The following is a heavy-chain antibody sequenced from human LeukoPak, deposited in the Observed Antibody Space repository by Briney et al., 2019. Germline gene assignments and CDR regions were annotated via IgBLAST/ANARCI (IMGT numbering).Heavy chain of an antibody. D-gene: IGHD3-9*01. V-gene: IGHV1-8*01. CDR3: ARGLLRRYFDWFTAPTPYYFDY. J-gene: IGHJ4*02. CDR1: GYTFTSYD. CDR2: MNPNSGNT. Sequence: GASVKVSCKASGYTFTSYDINWVRQATGQGLEWMGWMNPNSGNTGYAQKFQGRVTMTRNTSISTAYMELSSLRSEDTAVYYCARGLLRRYFDWFTAPTPYYFDYWGQGTLVTVSS.